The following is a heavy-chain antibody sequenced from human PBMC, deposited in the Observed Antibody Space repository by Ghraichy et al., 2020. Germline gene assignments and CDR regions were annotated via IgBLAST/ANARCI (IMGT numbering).Heavy chain of an antibody. J-gene: IGHJ4*02. Sequence: SQTLSLTCAVYGGSFSGYYWSWIRQPPGKGLEWIGEINHSGNTNYNPSLKSRVTISVDTSKNQFSLKLSSVTAADTAVYYCARERLGYYDILTGPRGGQGTLVTVSS. D-gene: IGHD3-9*01. V-gene: IGHV4-34*01. CDR1: GGSFSGYY. CDR2: INHSGNT. CDR3: ARERLGYYDILTGPR.